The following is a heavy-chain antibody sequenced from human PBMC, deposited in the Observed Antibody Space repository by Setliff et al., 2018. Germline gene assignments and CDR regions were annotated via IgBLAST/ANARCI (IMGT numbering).Heavy chain of an antibody. Sequence: LRLSCAASGFTFSTYSLHWVRQAPGKGLEWVAVISHEGSTKYYADSVKGRFAISRDNSKNTLYLQMNSLRAEDTAIYYCVRALAYYYMDVWGKGTTVTVSS. V-gene: IGHV3-30*07. CDR1: GFTFSTYS. CDR3: VRALAYYYMDV. J-gene: IGHJ6*03. CDR2: ISHEGSTK.